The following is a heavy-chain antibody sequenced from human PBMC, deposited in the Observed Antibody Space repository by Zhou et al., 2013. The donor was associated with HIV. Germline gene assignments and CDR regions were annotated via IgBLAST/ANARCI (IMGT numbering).Heavy chain of an antibody. D-gene: IGHD1-7*01. J-gene: IGHJ6*03. V-gene: IGHV1-2*02. CDR2: INPNSGGT. Sequence: QVQLVQSGPEVKKPGTSVKVSCKASGRGLEWMGWINPNSGGTNYAQKFQVRVIMTRDTSNSTAYMELSSLRSDDTAVYFCARGRRSGTSHYYMDVWGEGTTGHRLL. CDR1: G. CDR3: ARGRRSGTSHYYMDV.